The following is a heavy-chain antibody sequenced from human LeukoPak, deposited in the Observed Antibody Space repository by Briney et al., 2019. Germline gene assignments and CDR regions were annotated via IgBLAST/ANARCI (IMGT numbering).Heavy chain of an antibody. V-gene: IGHV4-59*12. CDR3: ARLPRYGGYDHFDY. CDR1: GDSIDSYY. D-gene: IGHD5-12*01. J-gene: IGHJ4*02. CDR2: IYYRGTT. Sequence: SETLSLTCTVTGDSIDSYYWSWIRQPPGKGLEWIGYIYYRGTTSYNPFLKSRVTISVDTSKNQFSLKLNSVTAADTAVYYCARLPRYGGYDHFDYWGQGILVIVSS.